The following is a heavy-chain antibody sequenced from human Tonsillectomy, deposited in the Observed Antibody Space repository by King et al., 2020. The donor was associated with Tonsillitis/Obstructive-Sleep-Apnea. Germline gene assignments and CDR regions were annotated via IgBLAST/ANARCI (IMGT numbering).Heavy chain of an antibody. D-gene: IGHD2-2*01. J-gene: IGHJ5*02. V-gene: IGHV3-33*01. CDR2: IWYDGSNK. Sequence: VQLVESGGGVVQPGRSLRLSCAASGVTFSSYGMHWVRQAPGKGLEWVAVIWYDGSNKYYADSVKGRFTISRDNSKNTLYLQMNSLRAEDTAVYYCARDRVDCSSTSCYAALWFDPWGQGTLVTVSS. CDR1: GVTFSSYG. CDR3: ARDRVDCSSTSCYAALWFDP.